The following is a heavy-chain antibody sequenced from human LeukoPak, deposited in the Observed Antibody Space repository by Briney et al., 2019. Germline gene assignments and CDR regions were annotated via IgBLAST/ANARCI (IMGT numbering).Heavy chain of an antibody. J-gene: IGHJ4*02. CDR3: ARGRITMIVVVTPSFDY. CDR2: INHSGST. Sequence: GSLRLSCAASGFTFSSYSMNWVRQPPGKGLEWIGEINHSGSTNYNPSLKSRVTISVDTSKNQFSLKLSSVTAAGTAVYYCARGRITMIVVVTPSFDYWGQGTLVTVSS. D-gene: IGHD3-22*01. CDR1: GFTFSSYS. V-gene: IGHV4-34*01.